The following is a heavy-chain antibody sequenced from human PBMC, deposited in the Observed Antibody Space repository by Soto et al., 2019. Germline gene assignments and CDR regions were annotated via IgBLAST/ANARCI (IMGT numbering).Heavy chain of an antibody. CDR2: IRDSGGGT. CDR3: ARGSGSSAYSHFDY. J-gene: IGHJ4*02. D-gene: IGHD3-22*01. CDR1: GFTFSNYA. V-gene: IGHV3-23*01. Sequence: AGSLRLSCAASGFTFSNYAMSWVRQAPGKGLEWVSAIRDSGGGTYYADSVKGRFTISRDNSKNTLYLRMNSLRAEDTAVYYCARGSGSSAYSHFDYWGQGTLVTVSS.